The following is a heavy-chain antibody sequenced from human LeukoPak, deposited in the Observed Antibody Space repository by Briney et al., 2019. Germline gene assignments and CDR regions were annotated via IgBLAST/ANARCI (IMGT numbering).Heavy chain of an antibody. D-gene: IGHD3-10*01. J-gene: IGHJ4*02. V-gene: IGHV4-34*01. Sequence: SETLSLTCAVYDGSFSGYYWSWIRQPPGKGLEWIGEINHSGSTNYNPSLKSRVTISVDTSKNQFSLKLSSVAAADTAVYYCARYRSGEKNYYGSGDEKYFDYWGQGTLVTVSS. CDR1: DGSFSGYY. CDR2: INHSGST. CDR3: ARYRSGEKNYYGSGDEKYFDY.